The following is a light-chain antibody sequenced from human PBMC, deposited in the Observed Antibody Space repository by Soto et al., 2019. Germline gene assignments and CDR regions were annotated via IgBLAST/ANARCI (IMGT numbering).Light chain of an antibody. V-gene: IGLV2-14*01. J-gene: IGLJ1*01. Sequence: QSVLTQPASVSGSPGQSITISCTGTSYDVGGYDYVSWYQQFPGKAPKLMIYDVSNRPSGVSDRFSGSKSGDTASLTISGLRAEDEADYYCSSYTLTSTPYVFGTGTKVTVL. CDR2: DVS. CDR3: SSYTLTSTPYV. CDR1: SYDVGGYDY.